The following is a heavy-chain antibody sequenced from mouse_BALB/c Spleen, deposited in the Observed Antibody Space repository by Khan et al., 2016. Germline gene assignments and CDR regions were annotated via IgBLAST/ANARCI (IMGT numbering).Heavy chain of an antibody. CDR2: ISYDGSN. V-gene: IGHV3-6*02. Sequence: EVQLQESGPGLVKPSQSLSLTCSVTGYSITSGYYWNWIRQFPGNKLEWMGYISYDGSNNYNPSLKNRISITRDTSKNQFFLKLNSVNTEDTATYSCARGEGLRQAFAYWGQGTLVTVSA. CDR3: ARGEGLRQAFAY. J-gene: IGHJ3*01. D-gene: IGHD2-4*01. CDR1: GYSITSGYY.